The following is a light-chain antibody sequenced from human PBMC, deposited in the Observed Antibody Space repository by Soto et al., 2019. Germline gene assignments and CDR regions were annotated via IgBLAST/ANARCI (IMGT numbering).Light chain of an antibody. CDR2: VVS. J-gene: IGLJ2*01. V-gene: IGLV2-11*01. Sequence: QSALTQPRSVSGSPGQSVTISCTGTSSDVGGYNYVSWYQQHPGKAPKVMIYVVSKRPSGVPDRFSGSKSGNTASLTIFGLQAGDEADYYCCSYAGTYTLIFGGGTKVTVL. CDR1: SSDVGGYNY. CDR3: CSYAGTYTLI.